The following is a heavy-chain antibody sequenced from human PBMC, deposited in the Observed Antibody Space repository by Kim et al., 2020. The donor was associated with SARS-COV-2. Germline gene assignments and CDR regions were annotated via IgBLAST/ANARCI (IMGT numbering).Heavy chain of an antibody. J-gene: IGHJ4*03. CDR1: GGSITNNY. V-gene: IGHV4-59*13. CDR2: IYYSGST. Sequence: SETLSLTCTVSGGSITNNYWSWIRQPPGKGLEWIGYIYYSGSTNYNPSLRSRATISLDTSRSQFSLKLDSVTAADTALYYCARTPGLAWQSGGYIDYCG. D-gene: IGHD1-26*01. CDR3: ARTPGLAWQSGGYIDY.